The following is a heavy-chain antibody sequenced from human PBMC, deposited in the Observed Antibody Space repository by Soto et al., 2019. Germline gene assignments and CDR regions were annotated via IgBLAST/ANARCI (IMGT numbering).Heavy chain of an antibody. Sequence: PSETLSLTCAVSGGSISSGGYSWSWIRQPAGKGLEWIGFIYHSGSTNYNPSLKSRVTMSVDRSKNQFSLKLRSVTAADTAVYYCARATVTYYYFDYWGQGXLVTVYS. D-gene: IGHD4-17*01. V-gene: IGHV4-30-2*01. CDR1: GGSISSGGYS. J-gene: IGHJ4*02. CDR3: ARATVTYYYFDY. CDR2: IYHSGST.